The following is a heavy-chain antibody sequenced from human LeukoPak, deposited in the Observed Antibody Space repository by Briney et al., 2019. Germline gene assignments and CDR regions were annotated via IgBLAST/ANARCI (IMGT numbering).Heavy chain of an antibody. V-gene: IGHV3-74*01. J-gene: IGHJ4*02. Sequence: PGGSLRLSCAASGFTFDRYWMHWVRQTPGKRLVWVSRINQDGRYITYADSVQGRFTISRDNSKNTLYLQVNSLRSEDTAVYYCAKEWSNGWYYFDYWGQGTLVAVSS. D-gene: IGHD6-19*01. CDR2: INQDGRYI. CDR3: AKEWSNGWYYFDY. CDR1: GFTFDRYW.